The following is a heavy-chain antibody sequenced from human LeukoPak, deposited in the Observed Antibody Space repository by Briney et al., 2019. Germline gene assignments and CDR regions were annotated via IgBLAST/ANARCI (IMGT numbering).Heavy chain of an antibody. CDR1: GFTFSGYS. J-gene: IGHJ6*03. CDR3: ARGWLQPYYYMDV. D-gene: IGHD5-18*01. CDR2: ISSSSSTI. V-gene: IGHV3-48*01. Sequence: GGSLRLSCAASGFTFSGYSMNWVRQAPGKGLEWVSYISSSSSTIYYADSVKGRFTISRDNAKNSLYLQMNSLRAEGTAVYYCARGWLQPYYYMDVWGKGTTVTVSS.